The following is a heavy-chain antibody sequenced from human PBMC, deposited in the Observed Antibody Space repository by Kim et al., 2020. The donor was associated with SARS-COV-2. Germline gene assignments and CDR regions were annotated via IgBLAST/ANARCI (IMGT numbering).Heavy chain of an antibody. V-gene: IGHV4-34*01. D-gene: IGHD3-10*01. CDR3: ARGRYWNYYGSGSYRGGWFDP. J-gene: IGHJ5*02. Sequence: SETLSLTCAVYGGSFSGYYWSWIRQPPGKGLEWIGEINHSGSTNYNPSLKSRVTISVDTSKNQFSLKLSSVTAADTAVYYCARGRYWNYYGSGSYRGGWFDPWGQGTLVTVSS. CDR1: GGSFSGYY. CDR2: INHSGST.